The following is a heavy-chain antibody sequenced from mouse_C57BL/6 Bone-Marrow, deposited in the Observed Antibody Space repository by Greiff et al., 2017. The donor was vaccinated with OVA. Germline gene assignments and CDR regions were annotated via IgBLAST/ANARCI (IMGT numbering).Heavy chain of an antibody. CDR2: IYPGDGDT. CDR3: ARDYYGSSYCWYFDF. CDR1: GYAFSSYW. J-gene: IGHJ1*03. Sequence: QVQLQQSGAELVKPGASVKISCKASGYAFSSYWMNWVKQRPGKGLAWIGQIYPGDGDTNYNGKFKGKATLTADKSSSTAYMQLSSLTSEDSAGYFCARDYYGSSYCWYFDFWGTGTTVTVSS. V-gene: IGHV1-80*01. D-gene: IGHD1-1*01.